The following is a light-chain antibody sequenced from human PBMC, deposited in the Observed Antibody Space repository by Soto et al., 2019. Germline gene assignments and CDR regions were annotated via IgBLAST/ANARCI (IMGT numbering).Light chain of an antibody. Sequence: QSALTQPPSASGTPGQRVTISCSGSSSNIGGNTVNWYQQLPGTAPKLLIYSNNQRPSGVPDRFSGSKSGTSASLAISGLQSEDDADYYCAAWDDSLNGHYVFVTGTKVTVL. CDR3: AAWDDSLNGHYV. J-gene: IGLJ1*01. V-gene: IGLV1-44*01. CDR1: SSNIGGNT. CDR2: SNN.